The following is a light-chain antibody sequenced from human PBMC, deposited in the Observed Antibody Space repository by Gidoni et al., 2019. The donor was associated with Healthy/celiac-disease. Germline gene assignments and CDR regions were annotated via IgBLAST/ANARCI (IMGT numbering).Light chain of an antibody. J-gene: IGKJ1*01. CDR3: QHYNAYSWT. V-gene: IGKV1-5*01. CDR2: DAS. CDR1: QSISNW. Sequence: DIQMTQSPSTLSASVGDRVTITCRASQSISNWVAWYQQKPGKAPKFLIYDASSLESGVPSRFSGSGSGTEFTLTISSLKPDDFATYYRQHYNAYSWTFGQGTKVDIK.